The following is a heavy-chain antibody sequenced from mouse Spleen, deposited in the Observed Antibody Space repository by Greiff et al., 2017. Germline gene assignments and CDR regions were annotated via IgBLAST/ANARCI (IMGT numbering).Heavy chain of an antibody. CDR3: TLYYKGY. D-gene: IGHD2-1*01. J-gene: IGHJ2*01. Sequence: VQLKESGAELVRPGASVKLSCTASGFNIKDDYMHWVKQRPEQGLEWIGWIDPENGDTEYASKFQGKATITADTSSNTAYLQLSSLTSEDTAVYYCTLYYKGYWGQGTTLTVSS. CDR2: IDPENGDT. CDR1: GFNIKDDY. V-gene: IGHV14-4*01.